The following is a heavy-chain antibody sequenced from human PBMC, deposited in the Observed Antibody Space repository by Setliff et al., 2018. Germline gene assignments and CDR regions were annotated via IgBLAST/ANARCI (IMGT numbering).Heavy chain of an antibody. CDR1: GGSISSGTYY. Sequence: PSETLSLTCTVSGGSISSGTYYWSWIRQPAGKGLEWIGRLHTSGSIDYNPSLKSRVTISVDTSKNQFSLRLRSVTAADTAVYFCARDNTMVGATDYWGLGTWSPSPQ. CDR3: ARDNTMVGATDY. D-gene: IGHD1-26*01. J-gene: IGHJ4*02. V-gene: IGHV4-61*02. CDR2: LHTSGSI.